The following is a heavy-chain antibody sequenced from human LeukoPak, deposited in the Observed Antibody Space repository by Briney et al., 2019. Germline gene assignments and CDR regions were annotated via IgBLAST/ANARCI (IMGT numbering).Heavy chain of an antibody. D-gene: IGHD3-16*01. J-gene: IGHJ4*02. Sequence: GRSLRLSCAASGFTFSSYGMHWVRQAPGKGLEWVAVISYDGSNKYYADSVKGRFTISRDNSKNTLYLQMNTLGTEDTAVYYCAKDQAGGAIIDYWGQGTLVTVSS. CDR2: ISYDGSNK. CDR1: GFTFSSYG. CDR3: AKDQAGGAIIDY. V-gene: IGHV3-30*18.